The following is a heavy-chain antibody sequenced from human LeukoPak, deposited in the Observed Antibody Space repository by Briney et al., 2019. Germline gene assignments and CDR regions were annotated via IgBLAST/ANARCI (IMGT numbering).Heavy chain of an antibody. CDR2: INPHSGAT. CDR1: GYTFTGYY. D-gene: IGHD3-10*01. CDR3: ARGTYYYGSGSYYYYYMDV. V-gene: IGHV1-2*02. J-gene: IGHJ6*03. Sequence: ASVKVSCKASGYTFTGYYIHWVRQAPGQGLEWMGWINPHSGATNYAQKFQGGVTMTRDTSITTVYMELSSLRSDDTAVYYCARGTYYYGSGSYYYYYMDVWGKGTTVTISS.